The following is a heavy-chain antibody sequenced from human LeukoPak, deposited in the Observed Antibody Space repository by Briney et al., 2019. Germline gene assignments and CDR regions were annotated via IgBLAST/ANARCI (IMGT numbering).Heavy chain of an antibody. V-gene: IGHV1-2*06. CDR3: ARSAEHCNNGVCFTDYYMDV. D-gene: IGHD2-8*01. CDR1: GYTFSGSY. J-gene: IGHJ6*03. Sequence: ASVKVSCKTSGYTFSGSYIHWVRQAPGQGLEWMGRINPNSGDTNYAQNFHGRVTMTRDTSITTAYMELSSLTSDDTAVYFCARSAEHCNNGVCFTDYYMDVWGKGTTVTVSS. CDR2: INPNSGDT.